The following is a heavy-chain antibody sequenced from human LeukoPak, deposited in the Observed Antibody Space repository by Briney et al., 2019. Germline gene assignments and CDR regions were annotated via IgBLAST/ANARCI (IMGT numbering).Heavy chain of an antibody. CDR3: ARGVSHYYDSSGSELDY. D-gene: IGHD3-22*01. CDR2: MNPNSGNT. J-gene: IGHJ4*02. CDR1: GYTFTSYD. V-gene: IGHV1-8*01. Sequence: ASVKVSCKASGYTFTSYDINWVRQATGQGLEWMGWMNPNSGNTGYAQKFQGRVTMTRNTSISTAYMELSSLRSEDTAVYYCARGVSHYYDSSGSELDYWGQGTLVTVCS.